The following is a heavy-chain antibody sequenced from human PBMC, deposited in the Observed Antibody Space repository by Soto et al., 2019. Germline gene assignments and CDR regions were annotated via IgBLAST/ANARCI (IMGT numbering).Heavy chain of an antibody. CDR1: GFTFSSYS. CDR3: ARDIVVAQFDP. D-gene: IGHD2-2*01. CDR2: ISSSSSYI. J-gene: IGHJ5*02. V-gene: IGHV3-21*01. Sequence: KPGGSLRLSCAASGFTFSSYSMNWVRQAPGKGLEWVSSISSSSSYIYYADSVKGRFTISRDNAKNSLYLRMNSLRAEDTAVYYCARDIVVAQFDPWGQGTLVTVSS.